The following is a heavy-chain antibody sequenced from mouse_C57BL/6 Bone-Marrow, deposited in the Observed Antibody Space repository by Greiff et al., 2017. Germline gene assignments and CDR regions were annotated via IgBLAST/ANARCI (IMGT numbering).Heavy chain of an antibody. CDR3: ARGPHWYFDV. Sequence: QVQLQQPGAELVMPGASVKLSCKASGYTFTSYWMHWVKQRPGQGLEWIGAIDPSDSYTNYNQKFKGKSTLAVDKSSSTAYMQLSSLTSEDSAVYYCARGPHWYFDVWGTGTTVTVSA. CDR2: IDPSDSYT. J-gene: IGHJ1*03. CDR1: GYTFTSYW. V-gene: IGHV1-69*01.